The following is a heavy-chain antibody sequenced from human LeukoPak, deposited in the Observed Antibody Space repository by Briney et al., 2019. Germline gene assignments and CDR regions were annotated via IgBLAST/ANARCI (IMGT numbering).Heavy chain of an antibody. CDR3: ARAYDSSGYWPEYFHH. CDR2: IYGGGST. D-gene: IGHD3-22*01. CDR1: GFTFSSYG. J-gene: IGHJ1*01. V-gene: IGHV3-53*04. Sequence: PGRSLRLSCAASGFTFSSYGMHWVRQAPGKGLEWVSIIYGGGSTYYADSVNGRFTISRHNSQNTLFLQMNSLRTEDTAVYYCARAYDSSGYWPEYFHHWGQGTLVTVSS.